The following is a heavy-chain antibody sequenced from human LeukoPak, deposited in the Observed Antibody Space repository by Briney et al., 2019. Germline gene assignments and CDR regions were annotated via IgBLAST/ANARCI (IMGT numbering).Heavy chain of an antibody. V-gene: IGHV4-4*02. CDR3: ARDSGERGSGSYLIAY. CDR2: IYHSGNT. CDR1: GGSISSSNW. J-gene: IGHJ4*02. Sequence: SETLSLTCAVSGGSISSSNWWSWVRQPPGKGLEWIGEIYHSGNTNYNPSLKSRVTISVDKSKNQFSLKLSSVTAADTAVYYCARDSGERGSGSYLIAYWGQGTLVTVSS. D-gene: IGHD3-10*01.